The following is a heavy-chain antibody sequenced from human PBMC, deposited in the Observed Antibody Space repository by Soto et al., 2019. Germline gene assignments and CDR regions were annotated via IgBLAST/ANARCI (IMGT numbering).Heavy chain of an antibody. Sequence: SETLSLTCTVSGGSISSYYWSWIRQPPGKGLEWIGYIYYSGSTNYNPSLKSRVTISVDTSKNQFPLKLSSVTAADTAVYYCAREWLDAFDIWGQGTMVTVSS. CDR3: AREWLDAFDI. D-gene: IGHD5-12*01. V-gene: IGHV4-59*01. J-gene: IGHJ3*02. CDR1: GGSISSYY. CDR2: IYYSGST.